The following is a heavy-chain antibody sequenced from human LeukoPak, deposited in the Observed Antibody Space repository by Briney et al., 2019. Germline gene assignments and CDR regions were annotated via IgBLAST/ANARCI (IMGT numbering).Heavy chain of an antibody. Sequence: GASVKVSCKASGYTFTGYYMHWVRQAPGQGLEWMGWINPNSGGTNYAQKFQGWVTMTRDTSISTAYMELGRLRSDDTAVYYCARGAYSSSWYRHLEYYYGMDVWGQGTTVTVSS. D-gene: IGHD6-13*01. CDR2: INPNSGGT. CDR1: GYTFTGYY. J-gene: IGHJ6*02. CDR3: ARGAYSSSWYRHLEYYYGMDV. V-gene: IGHV1-2*04.